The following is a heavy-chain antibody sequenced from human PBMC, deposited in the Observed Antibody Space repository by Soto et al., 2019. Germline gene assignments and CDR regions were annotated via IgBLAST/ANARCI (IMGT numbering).Heavy chain of an antibody. CDR1: GFTFSGSA. CDR2: IRSKANTYAT. D-gene: IGHD5-12*01. Sequence: GGSLRLSCAASGFTFSGSAMLWVRQASGKGLEWVGRIRSKANTYATAYPASVKGRFTMSRDDSKNTAYLQMNSLKAEDTAVYYCATHSRDGYNDEYYFDYWGRGTLVTVSS. J-gene: IGHJ4*02. V-gene: IGHV3-73*01. CDR3: ATHSRDGYNDEYYFDY.